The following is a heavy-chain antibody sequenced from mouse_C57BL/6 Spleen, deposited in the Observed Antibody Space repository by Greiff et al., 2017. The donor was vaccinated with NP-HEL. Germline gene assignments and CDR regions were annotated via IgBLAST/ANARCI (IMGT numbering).Heavy chain of an antibody. D-gene: IGHD3-2*02. V-gene: IGHV1-55*01. CDR2: IYPGSGST. CDR1: GYTFTSYW. CDR3: ATAQAWFAY. Sequence: VQLQQSGAELVKPGASVKMSCKASGYTFTSYWITWVKQRPGQGLEWIGDIYPGSGSTNYNEKFKSKATFTADTSSNTAYMQLSSLTTEDSAIYYCATAQAWFAYWGQGTLVTVSA. J-gene: IGHJ3*01.